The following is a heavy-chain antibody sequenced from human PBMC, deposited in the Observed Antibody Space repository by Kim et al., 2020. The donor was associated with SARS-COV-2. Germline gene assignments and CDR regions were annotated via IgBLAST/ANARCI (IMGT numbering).Heavy chain of an antibody. Sequence: GGSLRLTCAASGFPFNGYPMTWVRQAPGKGLEWVSSISGSGDTTSYADSVKGRFTVSRDKSKNMLYLQMNSLRAEDTAVYYCATRGGRIVGAHDAFDVWGQGTMVTVSS. V-gene: IGHV3-23*01. D-gene: IGHD1-26*01. J-gene: IGHJ3*01. CDR1: GFPFNGYP. CDR3: ATRGGRIVGAHDAFDV. CDR2: ISGSGDTT.